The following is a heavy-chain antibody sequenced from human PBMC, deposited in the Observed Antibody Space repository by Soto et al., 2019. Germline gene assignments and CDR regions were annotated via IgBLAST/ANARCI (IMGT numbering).Heavy chain of an antibody. D-gene: IGHD3-16*01. CDR3: ATRTSVFGIVTFY. Sequence: QVQLKESGPRLVTPWGTLSLTCAVSGDSVSNGNWWCWVRQPPGRGLEWVGEIHQSGDTNYNPSLKSRVTVSADRSNNQYSLRLNSVTAADTAMYYCATRTSVFGIVTFYWGQGILVTVSS. J-gene: IGHJ4*02. V-gene: IGHV4-4*02. CDR1: GDSVSNGNW. CDR2: IHQSGDT.